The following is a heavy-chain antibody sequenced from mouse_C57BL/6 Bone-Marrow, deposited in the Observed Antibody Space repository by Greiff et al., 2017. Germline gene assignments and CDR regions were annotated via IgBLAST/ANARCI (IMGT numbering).Heavy chain of an antibody. J-gene: IGHJ4*01. CDR3: APITTVVNMDY. D-gene: IGHD1-1*01. V-gene: IGHV1-19*01. CDR1: GYTFTDYY. Sequence: VQLQQSGPVLVKPGASVKMSCKASGYTFTDYYMNWVKQSHGKSLEWIGVINPYNGGTSYNQKFKGKATLTVDKSSSTAYMELNSLTSEDSAVYYCAPITTVVNMDYWGQGTSVTVSS. CDR2: INPYNGGT.